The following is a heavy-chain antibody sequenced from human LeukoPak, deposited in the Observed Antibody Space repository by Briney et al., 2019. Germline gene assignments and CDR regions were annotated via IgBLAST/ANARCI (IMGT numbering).Heavy chain of an antibody. CDR1: GYTFTSYA. V-gene: IGHV1-3*01. CDR3: ARIPNDGDYELYYFDY. CDR2: INAGNGNT. J-gene: IGHJ4*02. D-gene: IGHD4-17*01. Sequence: AASVKVSCKASGYTFTSYAMHWVRQAPGQRLEWMGWINAGNGNTKYSQKFQGRVTITRVTSASTAYMELSSLRSEDTAVYYCARIPNDGDYELYYFDYWGQGTLVTVSS.